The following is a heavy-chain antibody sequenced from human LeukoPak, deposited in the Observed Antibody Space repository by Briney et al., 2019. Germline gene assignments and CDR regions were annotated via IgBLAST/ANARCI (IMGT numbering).Heavy chain of an antibody. D-gene: IGHD2-21*02. J-gene: IGHJ6*03. CDR2: IYYSGST. V-gene: IGHV4-59*01. Sequence: SETLSLTCTVSGGSISSYYWSWIRQPPGKGLEWIGYIYYSGSTNYNPSLKSRVTISVDTSKNQFSLKLSSVTAADTAVYYCARVTVTAIYYYYYMDVWGKGTTVTVSS. CDR3: ARVTVTAIYYYYYMDV. CDR1: GGSISSYY.